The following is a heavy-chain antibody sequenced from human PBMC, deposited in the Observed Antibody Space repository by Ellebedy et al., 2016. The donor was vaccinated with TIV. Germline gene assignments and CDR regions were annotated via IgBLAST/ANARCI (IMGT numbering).Heavy chain of an antibody. J-gene: IGHJ4*02. Sequence: AASVKVSCKASGYTFTGYYMHWVRQAPGQGLEWMGWINPHSGGTNYAQKFQCRVTMTRDTSISTGYMELSRLRSGDTAVYYCAIIGVIAAFDSWGQGTLVTVSS. CDR2: INPHSGGT. V-gene: IGHV1-2*02. D-gene: IGHD2-15*01. CDR1: GYTFTGYY. CDR3: AIIGVIAAFDS.